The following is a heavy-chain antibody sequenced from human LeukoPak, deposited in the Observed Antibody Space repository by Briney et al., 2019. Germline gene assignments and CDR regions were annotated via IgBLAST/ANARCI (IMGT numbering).Heavy chain of an antibody. CDR1: GFTFSDYY. V-gene: IGHV3-11*01. CDR2: ISSSGSTI. Sequence: PGGSLRLSCAASGFTFSDYYMSWIRQAPGQGLESVSYISSSGSTIYYADSVKGRFTISRDNAKNSLSLQMNSLRAEDTAVYYCARASSVLSWAFDYWGQGTLVTVSS. J-gene: IGHJ4*02. D-gene: IGHD3-16*01. CDR3: ARASSVLSWAFDY.